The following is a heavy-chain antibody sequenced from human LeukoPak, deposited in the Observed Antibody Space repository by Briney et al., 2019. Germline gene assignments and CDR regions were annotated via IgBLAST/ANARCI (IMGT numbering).Heavy chain of an antibody. CDR1: GESEYSKTRA. CDR3: ARSIAASGNNFDY. V-gene: IGHV6-1*01. CDR2: TYYRSKWYN. J-gene: IGHJ4*02. D-gene: IGHD6-13*01. Sequence: HILSLTTDMSGESEYSKTRAWNWNRQSPSRGLEWRGRTYYRSKWYNDYAVSVKSRISLNPDTSKNQFSLQLHSVTPEDTAVYYCARSIAASGNNFDYWGQGTLVTVSS.